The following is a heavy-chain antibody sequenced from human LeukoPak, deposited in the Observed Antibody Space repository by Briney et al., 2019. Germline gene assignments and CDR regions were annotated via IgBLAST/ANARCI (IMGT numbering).Heavy chain of an antibody. CDR1: GFTFSSYT. Sequence: GGSLRLSCAASGFTFSSYTMNWVRQAPGRGLEWVAVISYDGSNAYYADSVKGRFTISRDNSKNTLYLQMNSLRAEDTAVYFCAKDSSPYPDSTGYFGDYWGQGTLVTVSS. D-gene: IGHD3-22*01. CDR3: AKDSSPYPDSTGYFGDY. CDR2: ISYDGSNA. V-gene: IGHV3-30*18. J-gene: IGHJ4*02.